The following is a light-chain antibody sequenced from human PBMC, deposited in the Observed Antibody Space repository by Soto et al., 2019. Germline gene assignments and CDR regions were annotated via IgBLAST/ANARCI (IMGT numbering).Light chain of an antibody. CDR2: TNN. J-gene: IGLJ1*01. CDR1: KSNIGSNE. Sequence: QSVLTQPPSASGTPGQRVTISCSGSKSNIGSNEVYWYQQLPGTAPKLLIYTNNQRPSGVRDRFSGSRSGTSASLAISGLQSEDEADYYCAAWDDSLNGFVFGTGTKVTVL. V-gene: IGLV1-44*01. CDR3: AAWDDSLNGFV.